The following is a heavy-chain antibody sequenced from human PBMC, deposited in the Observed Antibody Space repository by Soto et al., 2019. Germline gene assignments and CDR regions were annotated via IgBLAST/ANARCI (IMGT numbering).Heavy chain of an antibody. CDR3: AKDPWPNWNDWEGYFDY. CDR1: GFTFSSYA. J-gene: IGHJ4*02. CDR2: ISGSGGST. D-gene: IGHD1-1*01. V-gene: IGHV3-23*01. Sequence: GGSLRLSCAASGFTFSSYAMSWVRQAPGKGLEWVSAISGSGGSTYYADSVKGRFTITRDNSKNTLYLQMNSLRAEDTAVYYCAKDPWPNWNDWEGYFDYWGQGTLVTISS.